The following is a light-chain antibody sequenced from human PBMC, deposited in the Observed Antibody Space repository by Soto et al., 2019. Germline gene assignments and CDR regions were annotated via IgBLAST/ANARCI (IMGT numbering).Light chain of an antibody. V-gene: IGKV3-15*01. Sequence: EIVLTQSPGTLSLSPGERATLSCRASQSVSSGYLAWYQQKPGQAPRLLIYGASTRATGIPARFSGSGAGTEFTLTISSLQSEDFAVYYCQQYNNWPPSTFGQGTRLEIK. CDR3: QQYNNWPPST. CDR1: QSVSSGY. CDR2: GAS. J-gene: IGKJ5*01.